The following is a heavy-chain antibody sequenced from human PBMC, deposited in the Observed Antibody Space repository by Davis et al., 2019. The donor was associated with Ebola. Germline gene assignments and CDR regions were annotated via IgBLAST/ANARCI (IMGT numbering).Heavy chain of an antibody. Sequence: PSETLSLTCAVYGGSFSGYYWSWIRQPPGKGLEWIGEINHSGNTNYNPSLKSRVTISVDTSKNQFSLKLSSVTAADTAVYYCARTGKHIVVVTAIRRRYAPSNWFDPWGQGTLVTVSS. CDR3: ARTGKHIVVVTAIRRRYAPSNWFDP. CDR2: INHSGNT. D-gene: IGHD2-21*02. CDR1: GGSFSGYY. J-gene: IGHJ5*02. V-gene: IGHV4-34*01.